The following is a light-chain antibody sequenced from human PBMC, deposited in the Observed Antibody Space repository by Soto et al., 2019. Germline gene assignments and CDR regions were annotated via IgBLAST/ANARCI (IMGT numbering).Light chain of an antibody. CDR1: QSIGYW. V-gene: IGKV1-5*01. CDR3: QQYNSFSNT. J-gene: IGKJ4*02. CDR2: AAS. Sequence: DIQMTQSPSRLSASVGDRVTITCRASQSIGYWLAWYQQKPGKAPNLLIYAASTLETGVPSRFSGSGYGTEFTLTIASLQPDDSGSYYCQQYNSFSNTFGRGTKVEIK.